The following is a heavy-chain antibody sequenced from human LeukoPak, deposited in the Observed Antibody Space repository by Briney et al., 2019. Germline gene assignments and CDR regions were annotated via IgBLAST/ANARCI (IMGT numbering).Heavy chain of an antibody. V-gene: IGHV4-59*08. CDR3: ARSGYCSGGSCYSSMFDP. D-gene: IGHD2-15*01. Sequence: SETLSLTCTVSGGSISSYYWSWIRQPPGKGLEWIGYIYYSGSTNYNPSLKSRVTISVDTSKNQFSLKLSSVTAADTAVYYCARSGYCSGGSCYSSMFDPWGQGTLVTVSS. CDR2: IYYSGST. CDR1: GGSISSYY. J-gene: IGHJ5*02.